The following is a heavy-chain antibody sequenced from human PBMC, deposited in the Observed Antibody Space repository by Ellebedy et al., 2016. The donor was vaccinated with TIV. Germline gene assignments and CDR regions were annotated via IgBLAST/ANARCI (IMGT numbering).Heavy chain of an antibody. Sequence: MPSETLSLTCTVSGGSISTYYWSWIRQPAGKGLEWIGRINTSGSTFYSPSLKSRVTMSIDTSKNQFSLKLNSVTAADTAVYYCAVAGGTANYYYGLDVWGQGTPVAVSS. CDR2: INTSGST. J-gene: IGHJ6*02. CDR1: GGSISTYY. V-gene: IGHV4-4*07. CDR3: AVAGGTANYYYGLDV. D-gene: IGHD1-1*01.